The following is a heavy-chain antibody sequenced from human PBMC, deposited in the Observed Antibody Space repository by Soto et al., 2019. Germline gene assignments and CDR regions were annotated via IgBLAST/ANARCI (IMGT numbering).Heavy chain of an antibody. D-gene: IGHD7-27*01. V-gene: IGHV3-33*01. CDR3: ARDSSSGAGVAC. J-gene: IGHJ4*02. CDR1: GFTFSSYG. CDR2: IWYDGNSK. Sequence: QVQLVESGGGVVQPGRSLRLSCAASGFTFSSYGMHWVRQAPGKGLEWMAVIWYDGNSKDYGDSVRGRFTVSRDNSKSTLYLQMDSLIAEDTAVDYCARDSSSGAGVACWGQGPLVTVSS.